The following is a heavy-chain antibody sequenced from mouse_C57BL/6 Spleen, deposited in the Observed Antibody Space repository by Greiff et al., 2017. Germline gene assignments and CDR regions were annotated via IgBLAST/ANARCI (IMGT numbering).Heavy chain of an antibody. CDR1: GFSLTSYA. Sequence: VQLQESGPGLVAPSQSLSITCTVSGFSLTSYAISWVRQPPGKGLELLGVIWTGGGTNYNSALKSRLSISKDNSKSQVFLEMKSLQTDDTDRYYYSRNRGKDGYQYYFAYWGQGTTLTVSS. CDR2: IWTGGGT. J-gene: IGHJ2*01. CDR3: SRNRGKDGYQYYFAY. V-gene: IGHV2-9-1*01. D-gene: IGHD2-3*01.